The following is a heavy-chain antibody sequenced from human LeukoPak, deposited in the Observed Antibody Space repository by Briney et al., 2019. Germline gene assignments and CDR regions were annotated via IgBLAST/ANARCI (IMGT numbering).Heavy chain of an antibody. CDR1: GGSFSGYY. D-gene: IGHD3-16*02. J-gene: IGHJ4*02. V-gene: IGHV4-34*01. Sequence: SGTLSLTCAVYGGSFSGYYWSWIRQPPGKGLEWIWEINHSGSTNYNPSLKSRVTISVDKSKNQFSLKLSSVTAADTAVYYCARAWYYDYAWGRYRGDFDYWGQGTLVTVSS. CDR2: INHSGST. CDR3: ARAWYYDYAWGRYRGDFDY.